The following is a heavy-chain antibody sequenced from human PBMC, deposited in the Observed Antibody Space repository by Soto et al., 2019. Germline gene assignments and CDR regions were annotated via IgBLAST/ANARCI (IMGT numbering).Heavy chain of an antibody. CDR2: IYYSGST. CDR3: ASVGVDTATEPNYGMDV. CDR1: GGSVSSGSYY. Sequence: SETLSLTCTVSGGSVSSGSYYWSWIRQPPGKGLEWIGYIYYSGSTNYNPSLKSRVTISVDTSKNQFSLKLSSVTAADTAVYYCASVGVDTATEPNYGMDVWGQGTTVTVSS. D-gene: IGHD5-18*01. J-gene: IGHJ6*02. V-gene: IGHV4-61*01.